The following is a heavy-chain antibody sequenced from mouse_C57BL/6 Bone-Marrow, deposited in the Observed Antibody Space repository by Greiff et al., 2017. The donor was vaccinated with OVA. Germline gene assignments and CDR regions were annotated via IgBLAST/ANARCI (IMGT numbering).Heavy chain of an antibody. Sequence: EVKVVESGGGLVQPGGSLKLSCAASGFTFSDYYMYWVRQTPEKRLEWVAYISNGGGSTYYPDTVKGRFTISRDNAKNTLYLQMSRLKSEDTAMYYCASPNSNQFLYYAMDYWGQGTSVTVSS. CDR2: ISNGGGST. CDR1: GFTFSDYY. V-gene: IGHV5-12*01. J-gene: IGHJ4*01. CDR3: ASPNSNQFLYYAMDY. D-gene: IGHD2-5*01.